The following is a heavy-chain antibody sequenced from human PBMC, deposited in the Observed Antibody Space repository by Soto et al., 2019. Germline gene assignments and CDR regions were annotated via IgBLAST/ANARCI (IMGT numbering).Heavy chain of an antibody. D-gene: IGHD5-12*01. CDR2: IIPILGIA. Sequence: SVKVSCKASGGTFSSYTISWVRQAPGQGLEWMGRIIPILGIANYAQKFQGRVTITADKSTSTAYMELSSLRSGDTAVYYCAGRDGYASRELDYWGQGTLVTVSS. V-gene: IGHV1-69*02. J-gene: IGHJ4*02. CDR1: GGTFSSYT. CDR3: AGRDGYASRELDY.